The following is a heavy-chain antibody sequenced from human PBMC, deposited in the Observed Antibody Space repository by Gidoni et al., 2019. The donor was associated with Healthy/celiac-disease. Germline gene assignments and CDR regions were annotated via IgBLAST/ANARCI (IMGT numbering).Heavy chain of an antibody. Sequence: EVQLLESGGGLVQPGGSLRLSCAASGFTFSSYAIIWVRQAPGKGLEWVSAISGSGGSTYYADSVKGRFTISRDNSKNTLYLQMNSLRAEDTAVYYCAKGPYIVVVPAAMPGPPYFDYWGQGTLVTVSS. J-gene: IGHJ4*02. V-gene: IGHV3-23*01. D-gene: IGHD2-2*01. CDR3: AKGPYIVVVPAAMPGPPYFDY. CDR2: ISGSGGST. CDR1: GFTFSSYA.